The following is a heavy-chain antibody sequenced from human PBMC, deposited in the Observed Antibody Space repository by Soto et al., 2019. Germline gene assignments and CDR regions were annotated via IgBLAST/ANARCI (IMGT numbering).Heavy chain of an antibody. Sequence: GGSLRLSCAASGFTFSSYWMHWVRQAPGKGLVWVSRINSDGSSTSYADSVKGRFTISRDNAKNTLYLQMNSLRAEDTAVYYCARDEAVAGTFDSYYYYYGMDVWGQGTTVTVSS. D-gene: IGHD6-19*01. CDR2: INSDGSST. J-gene: IGHJ6*02. V-gene: IGHV3-74*01. CDR1: GFTFSSYW. CDR3: ARDEAVAGTFDSYYYYYGMDV.